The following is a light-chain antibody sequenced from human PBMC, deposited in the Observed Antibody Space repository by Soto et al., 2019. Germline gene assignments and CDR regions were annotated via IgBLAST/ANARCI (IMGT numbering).Light chain of an antibody. CDR1: QDIGRR. Sequence: DIQMTQSPSSVSASIGDRVTITCRASQDIGRRLAWFQQKPGKAPKYLIQAASSLQGGVPSTFSGSGSGTDFTLTINTLHPEDFATYYCQQYSDFLISFGPGTTVDFK. CDR2: AAS. J-gene: IGKJ3*01. V-gene: IGKV1D-16*01. CDR3: QQYSDFLIS.